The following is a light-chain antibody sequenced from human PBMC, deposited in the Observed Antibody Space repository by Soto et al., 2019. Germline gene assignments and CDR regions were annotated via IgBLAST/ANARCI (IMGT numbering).Light chain of an antibody. CDR2: EVS. Sequence: QSALTQPPSVSGSPGQSVTISCTGTSTDFVSYNRVSWYQQPPGTAPKLMIYEVSKRPSGVPDRFSGSKSGNTASLTISGLQAADEADYYCCLYTSESAYVFGTGTKVTVL. V-gene: IGLV2-18*01. CDR3: CLYTSESAYV. CDR1: STDFVSYNR. J-gene: IGLJ1*01.